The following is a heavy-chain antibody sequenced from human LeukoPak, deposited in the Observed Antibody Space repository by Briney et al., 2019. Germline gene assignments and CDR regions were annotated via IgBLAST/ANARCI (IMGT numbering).Heavy chain of an antibody. CDR1: GFTFSSYA. Sequence: GGSLRLSCTTSGFTFSSYAMSWVRQAPGKGLEWVSAISGSGGSTYYADSVKGRFTISRDNSKNTLYLQMNSLRAEDTAVYYCAKGIVGATPFDYWGQGTLVTVSS. D-gene: IGHD1-26*01. J-gene: IGHJ4*02. CDR3: AKGIVGATPFDY. CDR2: ISGSGGST. V-gene: IGHV3-23*01.